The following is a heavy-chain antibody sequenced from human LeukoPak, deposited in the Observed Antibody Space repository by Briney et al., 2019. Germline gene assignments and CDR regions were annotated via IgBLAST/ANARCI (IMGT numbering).Heavy chain of an antibody. CDR2: INPDSGST. CDR1: GYTFIDYY. J-gene: IGHJ4*02. Sequence: ASVKVSCKASGYTFIDYYMHWVRQAPGQGHRWMGRINPDSGSTNYAQNFQGRVTMTRDTSINTAYMELSSLRSDDTAVYFCAKDATGCTNGVCSPPTVVDYWGQGTLVTVSS. CDR3: AKDATGCTNGVCSPPTVVDY. D-gene: IGHD2-8*01. V-gene: IGHV1-2*06.